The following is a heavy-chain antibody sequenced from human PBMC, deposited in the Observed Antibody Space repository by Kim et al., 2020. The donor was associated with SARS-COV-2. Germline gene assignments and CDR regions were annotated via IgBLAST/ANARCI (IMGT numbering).Heavy chain of an antibody. J-gene: IGHJ4*02. Sequence: GSVKGRLTISRENAKNSLYLQMNSLRAGDTAVYYCARASRGSGGDYYFDYWGQGTLVTVSS. V-gene: IGHV3-13*01. CDR3: ARASRGSGGDYYFDY. D-gene: IGHD3-10*01.